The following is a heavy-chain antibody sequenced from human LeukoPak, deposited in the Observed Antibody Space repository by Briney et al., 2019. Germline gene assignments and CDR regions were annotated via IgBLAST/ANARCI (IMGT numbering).Heavy chain of an antibody. CDR3: ARERHSTSWHYYMDV. D-gene: IGHD6-6*01. CDR2: ISTTGGYI. J-gene: IGHJ6*03. V-gene: IGHV3-21*01. CDR1: GFTFSTYN. Sequence: GGSLRLSCAASGFTFSTYNMNWVRQAPGKGLEWVSSISTTGGYIYYADSVKGRFTISRDNAKNSLYLQLNSLRVEDTAVYYCARERHSTSWHYYMDVWGKGTTVTVSS.